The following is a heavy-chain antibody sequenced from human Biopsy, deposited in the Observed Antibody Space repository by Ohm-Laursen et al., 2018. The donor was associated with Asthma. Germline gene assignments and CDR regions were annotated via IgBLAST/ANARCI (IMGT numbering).Heavy chain of an antibody. J-gene: IGHJ6*02. D-gene: IGHD5-12*01. V-gene: IGHV1-69*13. CDR1: GDSFSNYA. Sequence: SVKVSCKASGDSFSNYAISRVRQAPGQGLEWMGGLIPVLGTPDHAQMFEGRVTITADESTSTAYVELSSLSSEDTAVYYCARGYSGSDRIVYYYSGLEVWGQGTTVTVSS. CDR3: ARGYSGSDRIVYYYSGLEV. CDR2: LIPVLGTP.